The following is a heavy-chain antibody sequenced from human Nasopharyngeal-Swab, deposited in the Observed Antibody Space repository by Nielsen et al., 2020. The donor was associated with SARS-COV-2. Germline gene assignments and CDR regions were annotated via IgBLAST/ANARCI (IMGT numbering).Heavy chain of an antibody. CDR1: GFNFNSYR. V-gene: IGHV3-48*01. CDR3: ARGIAARHAYDY. Sequence: GGSLRLSCAASGFNFNSYRMNWVRQAPGKGLEWVSNISSSSSSIYYADSVKGRFTISRDNAKNSLYLQMNSLRAEGTAVYYCARGIAARHAYDYWGQGTLVTVSS. CDR2: ISSSSSSI. J-gene: IGHJ4*02. D-gene: IGHD6-6*01.